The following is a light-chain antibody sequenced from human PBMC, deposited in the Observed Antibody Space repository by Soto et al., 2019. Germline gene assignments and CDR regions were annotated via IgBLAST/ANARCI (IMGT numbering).Light chain of an antibody. V-gene: IGLV2-14*01. CDR1: SSDVGGYNY. CDR3: SSYTSSSTYV. Sequence: QSALTQPASVSGSPGQSIAISCTGTSSDVGGYNYVSWYQQHPGKAPKLMVYDVSNRPSGVSNRFSGSKSGNTASLTISGLQAEDEADYYCSSYTSSSTYVFGTGTMSPS. CDR2: DVS. J-gene: IGLJ1*01.